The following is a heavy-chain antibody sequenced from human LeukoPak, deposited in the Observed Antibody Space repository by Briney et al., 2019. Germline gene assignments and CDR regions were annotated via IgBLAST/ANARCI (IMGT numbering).Heavy chain of an antibody. J-gene: IGHJ6*03. CDR1: GFTFDDYG. V-gene: IGHV3-20*04. D-gene: IGHD6-13*01. CDR2: INWNGGST. Sequence: GGSLRLSCAASGFTFDDYGMSWVRQAPGKGLEWVSGINWNGGSTGYADSVKGRFTISRDNAKNSLYLQMNSLRAEDTALYYCARGTSYSSSWSTYYYYYYMDVWGKGTTVTVSS. CDR3: ARGTSYSSSWSTYYYYYYMDV.